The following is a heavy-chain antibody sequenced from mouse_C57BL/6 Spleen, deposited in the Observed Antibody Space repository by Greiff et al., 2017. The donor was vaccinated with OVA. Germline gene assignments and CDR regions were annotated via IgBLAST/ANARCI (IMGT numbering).Heavy chain of an antibody. D-gene: IGHD2-2*01. J-gene: IGHJ4*01. Sequence: QVQLKESGPGLVQPSQSLSITCTVSGFSLTSYGVHWVRQSPGKGLEWLGVIWSGGSTDYNAAFISRLSISKDNSKSQVFFKMNSLQADDTAIYYCARKGTMVTTGGYYAMDYWGQGTSVTVSS. CDR3: ARKGTMVTTGGYYAMDY. V-gene: IGHV2-2*01. CDR2: IWSGGST. CDR1: GFSLTSYG.